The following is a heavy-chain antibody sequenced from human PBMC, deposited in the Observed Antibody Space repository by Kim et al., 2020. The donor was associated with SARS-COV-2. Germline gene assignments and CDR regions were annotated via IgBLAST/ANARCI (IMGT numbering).Heavy chain of an antibody. Sequence: GGSLRLSCTGSGFTFRDYTLTWFRQTPEKGLEWVGYIRNRDFGGKTNYAGSGKGRSANSRDDSESVAYLRMGSRKTEDTAVYYCCAGRNYDLPTGFYTRFDYWGQGTLVTVSS. CDR1: GFTFRDYT. J-gene: IGHJ4*02. V-gene: IGHV3-49*03. D-gene: IGHD3-9*01. CDR2: IRNRDFGGKT. CDR3: CAGRNYDLPTGFYTRFDY.